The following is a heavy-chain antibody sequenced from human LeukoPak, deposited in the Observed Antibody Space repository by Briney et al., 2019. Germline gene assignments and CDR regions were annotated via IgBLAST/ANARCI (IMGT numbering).Heavy chain of an antibody. V-gene: IGHV3-7*01. D-gene: IGHD5-24*01. J-gene: IGHJ4*01. CDR2: IKQDGSEK. CDR1: GFTFSRSW. CDR3: ARLDGYMGSVNY. Sequence: PGGSLRLSCGAFGFTFSRSWMSWVRQAPGKGLEWVANIKQDGSEKYYVDSVKGRFTISRDNAKNSLYLQMNSLRAEDRAVYYCARLDGYMGSVNYWGQGTLVTVSS.